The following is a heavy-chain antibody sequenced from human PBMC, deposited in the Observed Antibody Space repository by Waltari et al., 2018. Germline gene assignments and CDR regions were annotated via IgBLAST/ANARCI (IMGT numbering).Heavy chain of an antibody. Sequence: QVQLVQSGAEAKRPGASVKVSCRASGYSFTTYDTSWVRLAPGQGLEWMGWMNPISGNTGYAQKFQGRVSMTGDPSINTAYMELSSLTFDDTAIYYCARAVRNQLLSDYW. J-gene: IGHJ4*01. CDR3: ARAVRNQLLSDY. D-gene: IGHD2-2*01. CDR1: GYSFTTYD. CDR2: MNPISGNT. V-gene: IGHV1-8*01.